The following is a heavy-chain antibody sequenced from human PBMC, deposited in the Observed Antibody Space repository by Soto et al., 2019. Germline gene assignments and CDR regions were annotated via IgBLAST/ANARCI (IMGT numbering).Heavy chain of an antibody. Sequence: ASVKVSCKASGYTFTGYYMHWVRQAPGQGLEWMGWINPNSGGTNYAQKFQGWVTMTRGTSISTAYMELSRLRSDDTAVYYCGRDLSSSSGWDYYYYYGMDVWGQGTTVTVSS. D-gene: IGHD6-6*01. V-gene: IGHV1-2*04. CDR3: GRDLSSSSGWDYYYYYGMDV. CDR1: GYTFTGYY. J-gene: IGHJ6*02. CDR2: INPNSGGT.